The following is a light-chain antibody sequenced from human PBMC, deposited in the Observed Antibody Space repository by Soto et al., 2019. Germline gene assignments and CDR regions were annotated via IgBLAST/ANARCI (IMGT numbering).Light chain of an antibody. Sequence: QSVLTQPPSASGTPGQRVTVSCSGSRSNIGNNYVYWYQQVPGTAPKLLMHSNNQRPSGVPDRFSASKSGSSASLAISGLRSEYEAVYYCATWDDSLNMVFGGGTKLTVL. V-gene: IGLV1-47*02. CDR2: SNN. J-gene: IGLJ3*02. CDR1: RSNIGNNY. CDR3: ATWDDSLNMV.